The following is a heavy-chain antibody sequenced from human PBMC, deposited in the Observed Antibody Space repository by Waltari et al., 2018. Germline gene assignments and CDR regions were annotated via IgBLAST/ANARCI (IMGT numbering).Heavy chain of an antibody. CDR2: INHSGST. CDR1: GFPFSSHA. Sequence: VQLLASGGGLVQPGGSLRRSCAASGFPFSSHALSWVRPAPGKGLEWIGEINHSGSTNYNPSRKSRVTISVDTSKNQFSLKLSSVTAADTAVYYCARVRFPYWYFDLWGRGTLVTVSS. D-gene: IGHD2-21*01. V-gene: IGHV4-34*01. J-gene: IGHJ2*01. CDR3: ARVRFPYWYFDL.